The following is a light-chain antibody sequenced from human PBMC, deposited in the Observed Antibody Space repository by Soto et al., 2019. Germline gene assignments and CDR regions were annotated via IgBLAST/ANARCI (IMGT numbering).Light chain of an antibody. CDR3: QHYNKYGVT. CDR2: KAS. V-gene: IGKV1-5*03. J-gene: IGKJ2*01. CDR1: QSVSDW. Sequence: DIQMTQSPSTLSASVGDRVTITCRASQSVSDWLAWYQQKPGKAPKLLIYKASSLKSGVPSRFSGSGSGTDFTLTISSLQPDDFASYYCQHYNKYGVTFGQGTKLEIK.